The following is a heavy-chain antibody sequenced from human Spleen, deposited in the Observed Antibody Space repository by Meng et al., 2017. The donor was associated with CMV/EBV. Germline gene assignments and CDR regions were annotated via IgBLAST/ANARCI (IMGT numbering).Heavy chain of an antibody. V-gene: IGHV1-8*01. J-gene: IGHJ5*02. D-gene: IGHD1-26*01. CDR1: GYTFTSYD. CDR3: ARHPGGSYYGPLDP. CDR2: INPNNANT. Sequence: ASVKVSCKASGYTFTSYDINWVRQATGQGLEWMGWINPNNANTGYAQNFQGRVTMTRDTSKSTAYMELSSLRSEDTAVYYCARHPGGSYYGPLDPWGQGTLVTVSS.